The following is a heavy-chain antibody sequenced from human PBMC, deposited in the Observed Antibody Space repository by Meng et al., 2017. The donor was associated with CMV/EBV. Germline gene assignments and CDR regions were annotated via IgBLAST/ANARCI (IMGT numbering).Heavy chain of an antibody. CDR1: GYTFTSYG. Sequence: ASVKVSCKASGYTFTSYGISWVRQAPGQGLEWMGWISAYNGNTNYAQKLQGRVTMTTDTSTSTAYMELRSLRSEDTAVYYCASQTTGYYGMDVWGQGTTVTVSS. CDR2: ISAYNGNT. CDR3: ASQTTGYYGMDV. D-gene: IGHD4-17*01. V-gene: IGHV1-18*01. J-gene: IGHJ6*02.